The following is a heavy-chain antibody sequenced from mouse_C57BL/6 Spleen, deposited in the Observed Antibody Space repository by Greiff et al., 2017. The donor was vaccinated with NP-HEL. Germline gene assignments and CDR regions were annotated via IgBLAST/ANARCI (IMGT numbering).Heavy chain of an antibody. V-gene: IGHV1-53*01. Sequence: QVQLKQSGTELVKPGASVKLSCKASGYTFTSYWMHWVKQRPGQGLEWIGNINPSNGGTNYNEKFKSKATLTVDKSSSTAYMQLSSLTSEDSAVYYCAKGGSSYYFDYWGQGTTLTVSS. D-gene: IGHD1-1*01. CDR3: AKGGSSYYFDY. J-gene: IGHJ2*01. CDR2: INPSNGGT. CDR1: GYTFTSYW.